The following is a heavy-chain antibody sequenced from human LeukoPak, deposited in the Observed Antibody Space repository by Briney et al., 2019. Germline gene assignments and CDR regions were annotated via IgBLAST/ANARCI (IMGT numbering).Heavy chain of an antibody. CDR3: ARAGYYYGSGSYWVDY. J-gene: IGHJ4*02. CDR2: TRNKANSYAT. D-gene: IGHD3-10*01. V-gene: IGHV3-72*01. Sequence: PGGSLRLSCAASGFTFSDHYMDWVRQASGKGLEWVGRTRNKANSYATEYAASVKGRFTISRDDSKNSLYLQMNSLKTEDTAVYYCARAGYYYGSGSYWVDYWGQGTLVTVSS. CDR1: GFTFSDHY.